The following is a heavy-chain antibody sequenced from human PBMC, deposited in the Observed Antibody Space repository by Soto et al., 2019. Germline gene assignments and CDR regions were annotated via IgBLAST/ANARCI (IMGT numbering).Heavy chain of an antibody. CDR2: VYYTGFT. Sequence: QLPLQESGPGLVKPSETLSLTCTVSGDSISSSYYWGWVRQPPGKGLECIGAVYYTGFTYYNPSLKSRLTISLDTSKNQFSLRLSSVTAADTAIYYCARLPVVVIALGYFDPWGPGTLVTVSS. V-gene: IGHV4-39*01. CDR3: ARLPVVVIALGYFDP. CDR1: GDSISSSYY. J-gene: IGHJ5*02. D-gene: IGHD2-21*01.